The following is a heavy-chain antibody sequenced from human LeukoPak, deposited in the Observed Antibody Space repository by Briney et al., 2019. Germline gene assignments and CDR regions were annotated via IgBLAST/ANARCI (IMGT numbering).Heavy chain of an antibody. CDR2: ISGSGDNT. Sequence: PGGSLRLSCAASGFTFSSCAMNWVRQAPGTGLEWVSSISGSGDNTYYADSVKGRFTISRDNAKNSLYLQMNSLRAEDTALYYCARENYYDSSDAFDIWGQGTMVTVSS. J-gene: IGHJ3*02. D-gene: IGHD3-22*01. V-gene: IGHV3-23*01. CDR1: GFTFSSCA. CDR3: ARENYYDSSDAFDI.